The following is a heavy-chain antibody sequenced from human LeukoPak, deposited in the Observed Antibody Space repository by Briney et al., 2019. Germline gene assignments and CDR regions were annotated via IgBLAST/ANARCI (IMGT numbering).Heavy chain of an antibody. D-gene: IGHD1-1*01. CDR3: ASYNPYY. V-gene: IGHV3-53*01. CDR2: IYSGGNT. J-gene: IGHJ4*02. CDR1: GFTVSTNY. Sequence: GGPLRLSCAASGFTVSTNYMTWVRQAPGKGLEWVSVIYSGGNTYYADSVKGRFTISRDNSNNTLHLQMNSLRADDTAVYYCASYNPYYGGQGTLVTVSS.